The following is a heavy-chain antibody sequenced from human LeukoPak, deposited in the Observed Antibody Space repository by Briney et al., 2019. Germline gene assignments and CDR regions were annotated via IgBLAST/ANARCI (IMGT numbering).Heavy chain of an antibody. D-gene: IGHD6-13*01. CDR3: ARAAGYSWSIRFDY. CDR1: GFTFSSYW. Sequence: GGSLRLSCAASGFTFSSYWMSWVRHAPGKGLEGVATINQDGSEKYYVDSVKGRFTISRDNAKNSLYLQMNSLRAEDTAVYYCARAAGYSWSIRFDYWGQGTLVTVSS. CDR2: INQDGSEK. J-gene: IGHJ4*02. V-gene: IGHV3-7*04.